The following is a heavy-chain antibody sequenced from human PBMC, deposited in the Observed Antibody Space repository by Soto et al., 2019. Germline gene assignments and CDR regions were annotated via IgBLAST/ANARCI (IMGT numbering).Heavy chain of an antibody. Sequence: GSLRLSCAASGFTFSSYWMSWVRQAPGRGLEWVANIKQDGSEKYYVDSVKGRFTISRDNAKNSLYLQMNSLRAEDTAVYYCARLGHPYWFQIDYWGQGTLVTVSS. D-gene: IGHD2-15*01. CDR1: GFTFSSYW. CDR3: ARLGHPYWFQIDY. J-gene: IGHJ4*02. V-gene: IGHV3-7*01. CDR2: IKQDGSEK.